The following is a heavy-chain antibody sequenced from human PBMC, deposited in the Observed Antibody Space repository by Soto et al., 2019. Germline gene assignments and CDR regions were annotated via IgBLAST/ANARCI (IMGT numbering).Heavy chain of an antibody. CDR2: IATTGETT. D-gene: IGHD2-21*01. CDR3: VRHWGG. V-gene: IGHV3-23*01. CDR1: GFTFNTYD. J-gene: IGHJ4*01. Sequence: EVQLLESGGGLVQPGGSLRLSCAASGFTFNTYDMSWVRQAPGTGLEWVSSIATTGETTFYADSVRGRFTISRDNSKNTLFLQINTLRADDTAISYCVRHWGGWGRGTLVTVSS.